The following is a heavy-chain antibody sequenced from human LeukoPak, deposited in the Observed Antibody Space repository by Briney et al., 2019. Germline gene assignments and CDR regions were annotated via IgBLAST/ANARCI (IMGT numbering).Heavy chain of an antibody. CDR2: ISAYNGNT. Sequence: ASVKVSCKASGYTFTSYGISWVRQAPGQGLEWMGWISAYNGNTNYAQKLQGRVTMTTDTSTSTAYMELRSLRSDDTAVYYCARDKGYDFWSGYMMGIGRAGFTFDYWGQGTQVTVSS. CDR3: ARDKGYDFWSGYMMGIGRAGFTFDY. V-gene: IGHV1-18*01. J-gene: IGHJ4*02. D-gene: IGHD3-3*01. CDR1: GYTFTSYG.